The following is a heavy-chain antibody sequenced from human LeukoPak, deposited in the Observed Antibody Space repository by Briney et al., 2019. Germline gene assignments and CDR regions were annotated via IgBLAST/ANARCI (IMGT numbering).Heavy chain of an antibody. V-gene: IGHV3-33*01. CDR2: IWYDGSNK. CDR3: ARTATVTTRQTYNWFDP. Sequence: GGSLRLSCAASGFTFSSYGMHWVRQAPGKGLEWVALIWYDGSNKYYADSVKGRSTISRDNSKNTLYLQMNSLRAEDTAVYYCARTATVTTRQTYNWFDPWGQGTLVTVSS. D-gene: IGHD4-17*01. J-gene: IGHJ5*02. CDR1: GFTFSSYG.